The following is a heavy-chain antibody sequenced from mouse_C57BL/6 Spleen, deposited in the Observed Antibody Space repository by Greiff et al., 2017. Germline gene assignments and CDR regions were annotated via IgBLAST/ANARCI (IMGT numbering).Heavy chain of an antibody. CDR2: IWSGGST. CDR1: GFSLTSYG. J-gene: IGHJ4*01. Sequence: QVQLKQSGPGLVQPSQSLSITCTVSGFSLTSYGVHWVRQSPGKGLEWLGVIWSGGSTDYNAAFISRRSISKDNSKSQVFFKMNSLQADDTAIYYCARRGHYYAMDYWGQGTSVTVSS. V-gene: IGHV2-2*01. CDR3: ARRGHYYAMDY.